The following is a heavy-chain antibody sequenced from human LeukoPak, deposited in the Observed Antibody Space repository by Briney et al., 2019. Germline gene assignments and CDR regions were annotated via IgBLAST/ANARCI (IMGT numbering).Heavy chain of an antibody. CDR3: ARSYGLYYYDSSGYEFDY. CDR2: IYYSGGT. J-gene: IGHJ4*02. Sequence: SETLSLTCTVSGGSISSSSYYWGWIRQPPGKGLEWIGSIYYSGGTYYNPSLKSRVTISVDTSKNQFSLKLSSVTAADTAVYYCARSYGLYYYDSSGYEFDYWGQGTLVTVSS. CDR1: GGSISSSSYY. V-gene: IGHV4-39*07. D-gene: IGHD3-22*01.